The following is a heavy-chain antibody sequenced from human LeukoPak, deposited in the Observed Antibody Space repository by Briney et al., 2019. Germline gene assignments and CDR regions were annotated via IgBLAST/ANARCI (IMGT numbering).Heavy chain of an antibody. V-gene: IGHV1-46*03. CDR3: ARGHCSSTSCYGLDFFDY. J-gene: IGHJ4*02. CDR2: INPSGGST. Sequence: ASVKVSCKASGYTFTRYYMHWVRQAPGQGLEWMGIINPSGGSTSYAQKFQGRVTMTRDTSTSTVYMELSSLRSEDTAVYYCARGHCSSTSCYGLDFFDYWGQGTLVTVSS. D-gene: IGHD2-2*01. CDR1: GYTFTRYY.